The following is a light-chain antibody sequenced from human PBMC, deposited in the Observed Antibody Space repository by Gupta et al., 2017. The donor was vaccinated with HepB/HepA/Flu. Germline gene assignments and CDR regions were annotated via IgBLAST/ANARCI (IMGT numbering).Light chain of an antibody. V-gene: IGLV3-21*02. J-gene: IGLJ2*01. CDR1: NIGSKS. CDR3: QVWDSSSDHVVV. CDR2: DDS. Sequence: TLLPSASVTQAATARYSSEGNNIGSKSVHWDQQKPGQAPVLVVYDDSDRPSGIPERFSGSNSGNTATLTISRVEAGDEADYYCQVWDSSSDHVVVFGGGTKLTVL.